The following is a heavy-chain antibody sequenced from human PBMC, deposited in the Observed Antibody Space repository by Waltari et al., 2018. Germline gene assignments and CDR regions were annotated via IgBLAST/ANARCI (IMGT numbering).Heavy chain of an antibody. J-gene: IGHJ6*03. CDR3: ARAGSSSIEYYNYMDV. Sequence: QVQLVESGGGVVQPGRSLRLSCAASGFTFSSYAMHWVRQAPGKGLEWVTVISCDGSDKYYTDSVKGRFTISRDNSKNTLYLQMSSLRAEDTAVYYCARAGSSSIEYYNYMDVWGKGTTVTISS. CDR2: ISCDGSDK. V-gene: IGHV3-30-3*01. D-gene: IGHD6-6*01. CDR1: GFTFSSYA.